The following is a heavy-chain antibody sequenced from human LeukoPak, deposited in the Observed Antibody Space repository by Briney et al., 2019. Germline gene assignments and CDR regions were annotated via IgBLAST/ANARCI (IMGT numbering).Heavy chain of an antibody. J-gene: IGHJ4*02. CDR1: GLTFSSYW. CDR2: ISYDGNDK. CDR3: AKDQYDYVRGEFDY. V-gene: IGHV3-30*18. D-gene: IGHD3-16*01. Sequence: GGSLRLSCAASGLTFSSYWMSWVRQAPGKGLEWVAVISYDGNDKHYADSAKGRFTISRDNSKNTLYLQMNSLRVEDTAVYYCAKDQYDYVRGEFDYWGQGTLVTVSS.